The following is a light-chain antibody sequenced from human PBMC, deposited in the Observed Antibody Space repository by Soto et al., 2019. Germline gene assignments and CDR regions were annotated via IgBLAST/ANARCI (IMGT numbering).Light chain of an antibody. V-gene: IGLV2-8*01. CDR3: SSYAGYNNYV. CDR1: SXDVGGYDY. Sequence: QSVLTQPPSASGSPGQSVTISCTGTSXDVGGYDYVSWYQQHPGKAPKVMIYEVSKRPSGVPNRFSGSKSGNTASLTVSGLQAEDEADYYCSSYAGYNNYVFGSGTKLTVL. CDR2: EVS. J-gene: IGLJ1*01.